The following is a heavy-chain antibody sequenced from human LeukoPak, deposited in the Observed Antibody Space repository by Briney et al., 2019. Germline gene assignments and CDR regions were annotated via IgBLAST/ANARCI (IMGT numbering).Heavy chain of an antibody. CDR3: ARGQFVSDYYGSGSHWYY. CDR2: INHSGST. Sequence: SETLSLTCAVHGGSFSGYYWSWIRQPPGKGLEWIGEINHSGSTNYNPFLKSRVTISVDTSKNQFSLKLSSVTAADTAVYYCARGQFVSDYYGSGSHWYYWGQGTLVTVSS. V-gene: IGHV4-34*01. CDR1: GGSFSGYY. D-gene: IGHD3-10*01. J-gene: IGHJ4*02.